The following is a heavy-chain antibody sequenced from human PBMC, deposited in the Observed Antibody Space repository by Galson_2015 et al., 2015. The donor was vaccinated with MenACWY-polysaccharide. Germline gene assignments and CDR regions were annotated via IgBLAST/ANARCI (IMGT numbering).Heavy chain of an antibody. Sequence: SLRLSCAASGFTFSSYAMHWVRQAPGKGLEWVAVVSYDGANKYYGDSVKGRFTSSRDNSKNTLYLQMNSLGAEDTALYYCARSPYSGFDLDYWGQGTLVTVSS. CDR2: VSYDGANK. CDR3: ARSPYSGFDLDY. D-gene: IGHD5-12*01. CDR1: GFTFSSYA. J-gene: IGHJ4*02. V-gene: IGHV3-30*03.